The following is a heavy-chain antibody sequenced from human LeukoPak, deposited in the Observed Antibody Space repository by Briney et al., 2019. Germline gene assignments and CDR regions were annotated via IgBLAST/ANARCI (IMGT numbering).Heavy chain of an antibody. CDR3: ARHKMRSGYPIFDY. J-gene: IGHJ4*02. CDR1: GGSISSGGYY. V-gene: IGHV4-61*08. D-gene: IGHD3-22*01. CDR2: IYYSGST. Sequence: KPSETLSLTCTVSGGSISSGGYYWSWIRQPPGKGLEWIGYIYYSGSTNYNPSLKSRVTISVDTSKNQFSLKLSSVTAADTAVYYCARHKMRSGYPIFDYWGQGTLVTVSS.